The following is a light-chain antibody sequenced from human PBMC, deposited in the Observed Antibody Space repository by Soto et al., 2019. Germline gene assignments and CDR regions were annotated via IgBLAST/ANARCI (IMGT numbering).Light chain of an antibody. V-gene: IGKV3D-20*02. CDR3: QQRSNWPPGFT. CDR2: GAS. CDR1: ETVSSSY. J-gene: IGKJ3*01. Sequence: ILKQSPGTLSLSTGDGATLSCRASETVSSSYLAWYQQKPGQAPRLLIYGASSRATGIPDRFSGSGSGTDFTLTISRLEPEDFALYYCQQRSNWPPGFTVGPGTKVDIK.